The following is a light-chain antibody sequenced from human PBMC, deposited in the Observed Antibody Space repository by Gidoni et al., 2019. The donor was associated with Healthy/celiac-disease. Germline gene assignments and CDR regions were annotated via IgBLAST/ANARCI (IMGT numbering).Light chain of an antibody. CDR1: SSDVGGYNY. V-gene: IGLV2-14*03. CDR3: SSYTSSSTPL. Sequence: QSALTQPASVSGSPGQSITISCTGTSSDVGGYNYVSWYQQHPGNAPKLMLYDVSNRPSGVSNRFSGSKSGNTASLTISGLQAEDEADYYCSSYTSSSTPLFGGGTKLTVL. CDR2: DVS. J-gene: IGLJ3*02.